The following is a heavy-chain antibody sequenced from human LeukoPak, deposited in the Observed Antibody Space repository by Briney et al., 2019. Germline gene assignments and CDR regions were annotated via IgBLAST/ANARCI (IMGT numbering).Heavy chain of an antibody. CDR2: INQDESQQ. J-gene: IGHJ4*02. D-gene: IGHD3-16*02. Sequence: GGSLRLSCTTSGFTFTLYWMAWIRQSPGKGLEWVTNINQDESQQYYLESVEGRFTVSRDNARNSVYLHMNSLRAEDTAVYYCAREDDYVWGSYRQDYFDYWGQGTLVTVSS. CDR3: AREDDYVWGSYRQDYFDY. V-gene: IGHV3-7*01. CDR1: GFTFTLYW.